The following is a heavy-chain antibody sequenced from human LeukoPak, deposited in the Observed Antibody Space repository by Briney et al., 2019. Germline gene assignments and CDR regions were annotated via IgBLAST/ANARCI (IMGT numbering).Heavy chain of an antibody. V-gene: IGHV4-31*03. J-gene: IGHJ4*02. Sequence: SETLSLTCTVSGGSISSGVYYWSWIRQHPVKGLEWIGNIYYSGSTYYNPSLKSRVTISVDTSKNQFSLKLSSVTAADTAVYYCARDLSSSWYYDYWGQGTLVTVSS. CDR1: GGSISSGVYY. D-gene: IGHD6-13*01. CDR3: ARDLSSSWYYDY. CDR2: IYYSGST.